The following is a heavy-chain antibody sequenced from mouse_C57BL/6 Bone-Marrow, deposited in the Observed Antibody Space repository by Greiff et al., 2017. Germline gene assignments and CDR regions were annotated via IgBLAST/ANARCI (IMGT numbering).Heavy chain of an antibody. Sequence: VQLVESGPELVKPGASVKISCKASGYAFSSSWMNWVKQRPGKGLEWIGRIYPGDGDTNYNGKFKGKATLTADKSSSTAYMQLSSLTSEDSAVYFCARWALYYYGSTIDYWGQGTTLTVSS. D-gene: IGHD1-1*01. J-gene: IGHJ2*01. V-gene: IGHV1-82*01. CDR2: IYPGDGDT. CDR1: GYAFSSSW. CDR3: ARWALYYYGSTIDY.